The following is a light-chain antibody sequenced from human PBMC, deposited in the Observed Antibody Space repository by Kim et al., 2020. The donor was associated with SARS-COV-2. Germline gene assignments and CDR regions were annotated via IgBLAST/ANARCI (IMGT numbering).Light chain of an antibody. CDR1: ESVAGS. CDR3: QQYSNWFPIT. CDR2: EAS. Sequence: SPGERATLSCRASESVAGSLAWYQQKPGQAPRLLIYEASTRASAIPARFSGCGSGTEFTLTISSLQSEDFAVYYCQQYSNWFPITFGQGTRLEIK. V-gene: IGKV3-15*01. J-gene: IGKJ5*01.